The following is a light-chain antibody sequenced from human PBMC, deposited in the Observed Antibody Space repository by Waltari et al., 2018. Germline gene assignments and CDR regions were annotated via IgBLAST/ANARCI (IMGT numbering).Light chain of an antibody. V-gene: IGKV1-39*01. CDR3: QQSYSTPQT. CDR2: GAY. Sequence: DVQMTQSPSSFSASVGARVTITCRTSQTISSYLNWYQQRPGKAPKLLIYGAYSLQSGVPPRFSGSGSETDFTLTISSLQPEDFATYYCQQSYSTPQTFGQGTKVEIK. CDR1: QTISSY. J-gene: IGKJ1*01.